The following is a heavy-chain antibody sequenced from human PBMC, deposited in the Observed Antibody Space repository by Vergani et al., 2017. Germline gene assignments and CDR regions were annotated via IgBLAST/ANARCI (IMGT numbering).Heavy chain of an antibody. D-gene: IGHD3-22*01. V-gene: IGHV3-23*01. Sequence: EVQLLESGGGLVQPGGSLRLSCAASGFTFSSYAMSWVRQAPGKGLEWVSAISGSGGSTYYADSVKGRFTISRDNSKNTLYLQMNSLRAEDTAVYYCARVVWSYYDSSGYYYAPGGWFDPWGQGTLVTVSS. CDR2: ISGSGGST. CDR1: GFTFSSYA. J-gene: IGHJ5*02. CDR3: ARVVWSYYDSSGYYYAPGGWFDP.